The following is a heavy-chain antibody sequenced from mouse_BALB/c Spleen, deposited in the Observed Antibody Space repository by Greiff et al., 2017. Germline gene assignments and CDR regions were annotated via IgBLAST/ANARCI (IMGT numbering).Heavy chain of an antibody. CDR3: AREGRSTKDY. CDR1: GYSITSGYY. J-gene: IGHJ2*01. Sequence: DVQLQESGPGLVKPSQSLSLTCSVTGYSITSGYYWYWIRQFPGNKLECMGYISYDGSNNYNPYLKNRISITRDTSKNKFCLKLNSVTTEDTATYYCAREGRSTKDYWGQGTTLTVSS. V-gene: IGHV3-6*02. D-gene: IGHD2-1*01. CDR2: ISYDGSN.